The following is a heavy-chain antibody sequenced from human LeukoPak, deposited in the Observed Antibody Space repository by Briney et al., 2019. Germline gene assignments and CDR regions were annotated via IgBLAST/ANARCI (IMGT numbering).Heavy chain of an antibody. CDR2: ISGSGGST. D-gene: IGHD2-2*02. CDR1: GFTFSSYA. V-gene: IGHV3-23*01. J-gene: IGHJ4*02. Sequence: PGGSLRLSCAASGFTFSSYAMSWVRQAPGKGLEWVSAISGSGGSTYYADPVKGRFTISRDNSKNTLYLQMNSLRAEDTAVYYCAKEGEYCSSTSCHTGFDYWGQGTLVTVSS. CDR3: AKEGEYCSSTSCHTGFDY.